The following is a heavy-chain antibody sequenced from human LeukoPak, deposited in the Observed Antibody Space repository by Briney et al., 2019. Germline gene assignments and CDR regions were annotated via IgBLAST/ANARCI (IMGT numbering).Heavy chain of an antibody. D-gene: IGHD6-19*01. J-gene: IGHJ4*02. Sequence: GGSLRLSCAASGFTFSSYWMHWVRQAPGKGLVWVSRINSGGSSTSYADFVKGRFTISRDNAKNTLSLQMDSLRAEDTAIYYCARVIDGWYFDYWGQGTLVSVSS. V-gene: IGHV3-74*01. CDR2: INSGGSST. CDR3: ARVIDGWYFDY. CDR1: GFTFSSYW.